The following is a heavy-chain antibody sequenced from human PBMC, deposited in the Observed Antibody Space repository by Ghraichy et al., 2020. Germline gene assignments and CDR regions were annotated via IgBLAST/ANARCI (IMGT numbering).Heavy chain of an antibody. J-gene: IGHJ6*02. D-gene: IGHD1-26*01. CDR3: ARGEGATVPYYYYGMDV. Sequence: SETLSLTCAVYGGSFSGYYWSWIRQPPGKGLEWIGEINHSGSTNYNPSLKSRVTISVDTSKNQFSLKLSSVTAADTAVYYCARGEGATVPYYYYGMDVWGQGTTVTVSS. CDR1: GGSFSGYY. V-gene: IGHV4-34*01. CDR2: INHSGST.